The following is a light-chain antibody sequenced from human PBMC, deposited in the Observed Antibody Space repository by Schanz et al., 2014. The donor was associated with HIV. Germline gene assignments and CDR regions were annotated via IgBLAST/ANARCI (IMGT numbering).Light chain of an antibody. J-gene: IGLJ3*02. CDR3: SSYLVRNTVV. CDR2: DVS. CDR1: SSDVRGYNY. V-gene: IGLV2-14*03. Sequence: SALTQPASVSGSPGQSITISCTGTSSDVRGYNYVSWFQQHPGQAPKLMIFDVSNRPSGVSNRFSGSKSGNTASLTISGLQAEDEADYYCSSYLVRNTVVFGGGTKLTVL.